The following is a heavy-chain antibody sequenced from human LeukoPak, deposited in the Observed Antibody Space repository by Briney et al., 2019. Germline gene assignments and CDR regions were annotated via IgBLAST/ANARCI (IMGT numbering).Heavy chain of an antibody. J-gene: IGHJ4*02. V-gene: IGHV3-9*01. D-gene: IGHD6-19*01. CDR1: GFTFDDYA. CDR2: ISWNSGSI. Sequence: PGRSLRLSCAASGFTFDDYAMDWVRQAPGQGREWVSGISWNSGSIGYADSVKGRFTISRDNAKNSLYLQMNSLRADDTALYYCAKGSSYPSSGWYAGYYSDYWGQGTLVTVSS. CDR3: AKGSSYPSSGWYAGYYSDY.